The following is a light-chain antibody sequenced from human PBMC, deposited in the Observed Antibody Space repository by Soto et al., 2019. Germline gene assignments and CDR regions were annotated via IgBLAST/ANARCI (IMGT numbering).Light chain of an antibody. CDR1: SSDVGGYNY. Sequence: QSVLTQPRSVSGSPGQSVTISCTGTSSDVGGYNYVSWYQQHPGKAPKLMIYDVSKRPSGVRDRFSGSKSGNTASLTISGLQGEDEADYYCCSYAGSYTYVFGTGTKV. J-gene: IGLJ1*01. V-gene: IGLV2-11*01. CDR3: CSYAGSYTYV. CDR2: DVS.